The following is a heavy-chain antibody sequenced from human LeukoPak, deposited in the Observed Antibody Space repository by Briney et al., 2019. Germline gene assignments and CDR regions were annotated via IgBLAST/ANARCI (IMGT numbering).Heavy chain of an antibody. Sequence: PGGSLRLSCSVCGFTFSTYVMHWGRQAPGKGLEYVSAISSNGDNTYYADSVKGRFTISRDNSKNTLYLQMSSLRADDTAVYYCVRGTGYWGQGTQVTVSS. V-gene: IGHV3-64D*06. CDR3: VRGTGY. CDR2: ISSNGDNT. CDR1: GFTFSTYV. J-gene: IGHJ4*02.